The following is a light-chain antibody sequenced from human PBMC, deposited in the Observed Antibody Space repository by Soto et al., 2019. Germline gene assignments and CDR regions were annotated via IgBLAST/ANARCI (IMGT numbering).Light chain of an antibody. CDR1: QTISNS. Sequence: EIVMTQSPATLSLSPGEGATLSCRASQTISNSLAWYQQKPGRAPRLLIYDASALPTDIPTRFSGSGYGTEFTLTISSLQSEDFAFYFCQQYKIWPPAFGQGTKVEMK. J-gene: IGKJ1*01. V-gene: IGKV3-15*01. CDR2: DAS. CDR3: QQYKIWPPA.